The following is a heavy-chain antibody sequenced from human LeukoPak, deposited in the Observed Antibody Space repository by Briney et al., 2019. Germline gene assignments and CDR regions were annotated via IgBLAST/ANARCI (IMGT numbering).Heavy chain of an antibody. CDR1: GGSISSSSYY. CDR3: AGPSPAAGWFDP. J-gene: IGHJ5*02. D-gene: IGHD2-2*01. V-gene: IGHV4-39*01. CDR2: IYYSGST. Sequence: SETLSLTCTVSGGSISSSSYYWGWIRQPPGKGLEWIGSIYYSGSTYYNPSLKSRVTISVDTSKNQFSLKLSSVTAADTAEYYCAGPSPAAGWFDPWGQGTLVTVSS.